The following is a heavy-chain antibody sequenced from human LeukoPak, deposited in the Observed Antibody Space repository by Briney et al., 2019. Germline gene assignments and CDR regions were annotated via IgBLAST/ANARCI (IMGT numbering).Heavy chain of an antibody. CDR2: IYTSGST. J-gene: IGHJ5*02. D-gene: IGHD2-2*01. CDR1: GGSISSYY. CDR3: ARRAGYCSSTSCYYWFDP. V-gene: IGHV4-4*09. Sequence: PSETLSLTRTVSGGSISSYYWSWIRQPPGKGLEWIGYIYTSGSTNYNPSLKSRVTISVDTSKNQFSLKLSSVTAADTAVYYCARRAGYCSSTSCYYWFDPWGQGTLVTVSS.